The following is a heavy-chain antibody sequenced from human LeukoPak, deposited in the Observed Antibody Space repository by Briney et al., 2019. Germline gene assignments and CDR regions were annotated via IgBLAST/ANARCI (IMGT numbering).Heavy chain of an antibody. CDR1: GGSISSSNW. CDR2: IYHSGST. Sequence: SETLSLTCAVSGGSISSSNWWSWVRQPPGKRLEWIGEIYHSGSTNYNPSLKSRVTISVDKSKNQFSLKLSSVTAADTAVYYCARDRTIAAAGTGISDGMDVWGQGTTVTVSS. D-gene: IGHD6-13*01. J-gene: IGHJ6*02. V-gene: IGHV4-4*02. CDR3: ARDRTIAAAGTGISDGMDV.